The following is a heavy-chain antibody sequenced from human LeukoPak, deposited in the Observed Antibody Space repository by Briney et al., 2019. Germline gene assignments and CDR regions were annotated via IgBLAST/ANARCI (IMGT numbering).Heavy chain of an antibody. CDR2: IYSGGST. Sequence: PGGSLRLSCAASGFTVSSNYMSWVRQAPGKGLEWVSVIYSGGSTYYADSVKGRFTISRDNSKNTLYLQMNSLRAEDTAVYYCARGVYYYDSSGYYQFVVRSAYGMDVWAKGPRSPSP. CDR3: ARGVYYYDSSGYYQFVVRSAYGMDV. J-gene: IGHJ6*02. V-gene: IGHV3-53*01. D-gene: IGHD3-22*01. CDR1: GFTVSSNY.